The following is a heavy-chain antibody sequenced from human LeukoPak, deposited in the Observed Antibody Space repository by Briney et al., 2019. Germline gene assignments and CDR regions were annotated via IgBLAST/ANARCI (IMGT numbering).Heavy chain of an antibody. V-gene: IGHV4-39*07. CDR1: GGSISSSSYY. Sequence: SETLSLTCTVSGGSISSSSYYWGWIRQPPGKGLEWIGGIYYSGSTYYNPSLKSRVTISVDTSKNQFSLKLSSVTAADTAVYYCARERANGSGSYYYYYYMDVWGKGTTVTVSS. D-gene: IGHD3-10*01. CDR3: ARERANGSGSYYYYYYMDV. CDR2: IYYSGST. J-gene: IGHJ6*03.